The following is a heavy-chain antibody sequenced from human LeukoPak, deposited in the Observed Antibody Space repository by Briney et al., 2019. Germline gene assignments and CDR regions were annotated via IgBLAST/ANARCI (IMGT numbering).Heavy chain of an antibody. D-gene: IGHD6-19*01. CDR1: GFTFSNYW. CDR3: AKDWRLDDY. J-gene: IGHJ4*02. CDR2: INSDGSIT. V-gene: IGHV3-74*01. Sequence: PGGSLRLSCAASGFTFSNYWMHWVRQVPGKGLVWLSRINSDGSITTYADSVKGRFTISRDNAKNTLYLQMNSLRPEDTAVYYCAKDWRLDDYWGQGTLVTVSS.